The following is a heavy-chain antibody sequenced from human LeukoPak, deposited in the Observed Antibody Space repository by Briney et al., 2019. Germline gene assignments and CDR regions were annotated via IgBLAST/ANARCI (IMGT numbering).Heavy chain of an antibody. CDR2: IYHSGST. CDR3: ARESNYDRAFDI. J-gene: IGHJ3*02. Sequence: PSETLSLTCAVSGGSISSGGYSWSWIRQPPGKGLEWIGYIYHSGSTYYNPSLKSRVTISVDRSKNQFSLKLSSVTAADTAVYYCARESNYDRAFDIWGQGTMVTVSS. V-gene: IGHV4-30-2*01. D-gene: IGHD3-22*01. CDR1: GGSISSGGYS.